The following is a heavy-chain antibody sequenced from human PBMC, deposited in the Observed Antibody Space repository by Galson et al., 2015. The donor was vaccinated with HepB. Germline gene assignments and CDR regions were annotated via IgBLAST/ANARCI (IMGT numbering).Heavy chain of an antibody. CDR3: VGTGYGRDWAPGFL. Sequence: SVKVSCKASGYSFNTPAVNWVRQAPGQGLEWMGWINTNTAFPTYAQGFTGRFVFSWDTSVTTAYLQITGLKADDTAVYYCVGTGYGRDWAPGFLWGQGTLVTVS. CDR1: GYSFNTPA. CDR2: INTNTAFP. J-gene: IGHJ4*02. V-gene: IGHV7-4-1*02. D-gene: IGHD3/OR15-3a*01.